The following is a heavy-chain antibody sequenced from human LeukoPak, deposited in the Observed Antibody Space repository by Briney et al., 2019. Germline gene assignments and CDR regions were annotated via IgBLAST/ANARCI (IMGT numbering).Heavy chain of an antibody. CDR1: GFTFSSYE. J-gene: IGHJ6*02. V-gene: IGHV3-48*03. Sequence: PGGSLRLSCAASGFTFSSYEMNWVRQAPGKGLEWVSYISSSGSTIYYADSVKGRFTISRDNAKNSLYLQMNSLRAEDTAVYYCARDQGYCSGGSCYLTSYYYYYGMDVWGQGTTVTVSS. D-gene: IGHD2-15*01. CDR2: ISSSGSTI. CDR3: ARDQGYCSGGSCYLTSYYYYYGMDV.